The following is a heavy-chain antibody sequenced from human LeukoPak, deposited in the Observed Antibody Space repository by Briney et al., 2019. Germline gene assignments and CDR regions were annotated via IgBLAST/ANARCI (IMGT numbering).Heavy chain of an antibody. CDR3: AKDRDTMVRGVIINLVDY. D-gene: IGHD3-10*01. CDR2: ISYDGSNK. Sequence: PGGSLRLSCAASGFTFSSYGMHWVRQAPGKGLEWVAVISYDGSNKYYADSVKGRFTISRDNSKNTLYLQMNSLRAEDTAVYYCAKDRDTMVRGVIINLVDYWGQGTLVTVSS. V-gene: IGHV3-30*18. CDR1: GFTFSSYG. J-gene: IGHJ4*02.